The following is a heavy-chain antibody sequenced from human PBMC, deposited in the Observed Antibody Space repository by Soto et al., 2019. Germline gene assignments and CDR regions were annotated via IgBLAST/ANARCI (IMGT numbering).Heavy chain of an antibody. J-gene: IGHJ6*02. CDR1: GYTFTNYW. Sequence: GASLKISCKGSGYTFTNYWIGWVRQMPGKGLEWMGIIYPGDSDTKYNPSFQGQVTISADKSITTTYLQWSSLKASDTAIYYCAASIFYYGMDVWGQGTTVTVSS. V-gene: IGHV5-51*01. CDR3: AASIFYYGMDV. CDR2: IYPGDSDT.